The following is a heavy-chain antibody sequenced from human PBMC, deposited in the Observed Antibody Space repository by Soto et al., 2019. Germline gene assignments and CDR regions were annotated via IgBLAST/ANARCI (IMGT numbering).Heavy chain of an antibody. CDR2: IRYDGSNI. V-gene: IGHV3-33*01. CDR1: GFTFSGYG. J-gene: IGHJ4*02. CDR3: ARDGVGATAFWGYLDY. D-gene: IGHD3-16*01. Sequence: QVRLVESGGGVVQPGRSLRLCCVASGFTFSGYGMHWVRQASGKGLEWVAIIRYDGSNIYYADAGRGRCAISRDNSKNTLFLQMDSLGAEDTAVYYCARDGVGATAFWGYLDYWGQGALVTVSS.